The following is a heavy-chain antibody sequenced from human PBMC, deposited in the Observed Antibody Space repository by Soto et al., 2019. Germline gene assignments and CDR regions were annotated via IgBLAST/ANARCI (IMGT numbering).Heavy chain of an antibody. CDR1: GFTFSSFG. J-gene: IGHJ4*01. V-gene: IGHV3-33*01. D-gene: IGHD3-10*01. CDR2: IWYDGNNK. Sequence: QVQLVESGGGVVQPGRSLRLSCAASGFTFSSFGMHWVRQAPGKGLEWVAVIWYDGNNKYYADSVKGRFTISRDNSKNTLYLQMNSLRAEDTAVYYCAIESYYGSGRGADYWGHGTLVIVSS. CDR3: AIESYYGSGRGADY.